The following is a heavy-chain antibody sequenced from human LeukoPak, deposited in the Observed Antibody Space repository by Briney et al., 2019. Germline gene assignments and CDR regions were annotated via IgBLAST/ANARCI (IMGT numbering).Heavy chain of an antibody. V-gene: IGHV3-21*01. Sequence: SGGSLRLSCAASGFTFSSYSMNWVRQAPGKGLEWVSSISSSSSYIYYADSVKGRFTISRDNAKNSLYLQMNSLRAEDTAVYYCARDSSDFSIWSLRYFDWSHDAFDIWGQGTMVTVSS. CDR1: GFTFSSYS. J-gene: IGHJ3*02. CDR3: ARDSSDFSIWSLRYFDWSHDAFDI. CDR2: ISSSSSYI. D-gene: IGHD3-9*01.